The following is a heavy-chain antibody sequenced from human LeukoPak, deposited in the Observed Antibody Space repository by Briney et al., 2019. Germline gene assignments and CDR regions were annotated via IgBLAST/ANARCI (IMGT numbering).Heavy chain of an antibody. V-gene: IGHV3-30*02. J-gene: IGHJ4*02. CDR1: EFTFSNYD. Sequence: PGGSLRLSCAASEFTFSNYDIHWVRQAPGKGLEWVAFIRYGGNTKYYADSVKGRFTISRDKSKNTLSLQMNSLRAEDTAIYYCAKDLRHYFDYWGQGTLVTVSS. CDR3: AKDLRHYFDY. CDR2: IRYGGNTK.